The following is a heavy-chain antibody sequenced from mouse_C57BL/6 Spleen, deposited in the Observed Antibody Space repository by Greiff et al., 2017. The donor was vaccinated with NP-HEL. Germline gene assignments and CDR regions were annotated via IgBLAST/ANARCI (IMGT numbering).Heavy chain of an antibody. V-gene: IGHV1-52*01. CDR1: GYTFTSYW. CDR2: IDPSDSET. Sequence: QVQLQQPGAELVRPGSSVKLSCKASGYTFTSYWMHWVKQRPIQGLEWIGNIDPSDSETHYNQKFKDKATLTVDKSSSTAYMQLSSLTSEDSAVYYCARETICSTTVVAFDYWGQSTTLTVSS. D-gene: IGHD1-1*01. J-gene: IGHJ2*01. CDR3: ARETICSTTVVAFDY.